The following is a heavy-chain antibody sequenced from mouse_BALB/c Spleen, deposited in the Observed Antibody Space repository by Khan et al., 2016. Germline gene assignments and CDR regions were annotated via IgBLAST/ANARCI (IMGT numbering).Heavy chain of an antibody. J-gene: IGHJ4*01. CDR1: GFSLSSYG. V-gene: IGHV2-2*02. Sequence: QVQLKQSGPGLVQPSQRLSITCTVSGFSLSSYGIHWVRQSPGKGLEWQGVIWSGGATDYKAAFISRLSISKDNSKSQVFFKMNSLQGNDTAIYYCARSPLYYGSSLYAVDYWGQGTSVTVSS. CDR3: ARSPLYYGSSLYAVDY. D-gene: IGHD1-1*01. CDR2: IWSGGAT.